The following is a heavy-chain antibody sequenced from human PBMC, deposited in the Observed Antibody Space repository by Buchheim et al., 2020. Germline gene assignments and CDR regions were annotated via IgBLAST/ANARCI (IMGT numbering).Heavy chain of an antibody. CDR2: ISSGSDII. D-gene: IGHD3-22*01. CDR3: ARDIWGTSGYPEYFQH. CDR1: GLRFSAYS. V-gene: IGHV3-48*01. J-gene: IGHJ1*01. Sequence: EVHLVESGGNLVQPGESLRLSCAASGLRFSAYSMNWVRQAPGKRLEWISYISSGSDIIYYADSVRGRFTISRDNAKKSLFLQMNSLRAEDSAVYYGARDIWGTSGYPEYFQHWGQGTL.